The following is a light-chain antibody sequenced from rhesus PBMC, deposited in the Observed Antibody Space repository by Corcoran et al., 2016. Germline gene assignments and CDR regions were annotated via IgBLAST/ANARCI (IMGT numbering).Light chain of an antibody. J-gene: IGKJ3*01. CDR3: QQYSSRPFT. Sequence: DIQMTQSPSSLSASVGDTVTITCRASQGISSWLAWYQQKPGKAPKLLIYKASSLQSGVPSRFSGIGSGTDFTLTISSLQSEDFSTYYCQQYSSRPFTFGPGTKLDIK. CDR2: KAS. CDR1: QGISSW. V-gene: IGKV1-22*01.